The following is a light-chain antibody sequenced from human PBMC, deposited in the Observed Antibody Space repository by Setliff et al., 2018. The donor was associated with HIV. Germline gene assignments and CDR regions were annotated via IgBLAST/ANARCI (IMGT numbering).Light chain of an antibody. V-gene: IGLV2-14*01. Sequence: QSALTQPASVSGSPGQSITISCTGTSSDVGGYNHVSWYQQHPGKAPKLMIYEVRNRPSGVSSRLSGSKSGNTASLTISGLQADDEAEYYCSSYAITNTLPFGTGTKVTVL. J-gene: IGLJ1*01. CDR3: SSYAITNTLP. CDR2: EVR. CDR1: SSDVGGYNH.